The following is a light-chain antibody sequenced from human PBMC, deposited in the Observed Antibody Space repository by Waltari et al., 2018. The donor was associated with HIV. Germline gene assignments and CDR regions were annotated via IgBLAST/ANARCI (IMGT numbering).Light chain of an antibody. J-gene: IGKJ3*01. CDR2: GAS. Sequence: EIVMTQSPATLSVSPGERVTLSCRASQSVSNKLAWYQQKPGQAPRLLIYGASTRATGVPARFSGSGSGTEFTLTISSLQSEDVAVYYCQQYHQWPPRLPFGPGTKGEIK. V-gene: IGKV3-15*01. CDR1: QSVSNK. CDR3: QQYHQWPPRLP.